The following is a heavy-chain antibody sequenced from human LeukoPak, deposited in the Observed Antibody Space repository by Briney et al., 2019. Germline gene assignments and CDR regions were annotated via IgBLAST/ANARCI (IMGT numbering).Heavy chain of an antibody. J-gene: IGHJ4*02. CDR2: INPNSGGT. CDR1: GYTFTGYY. D-gene: IGHD3-3*01. CDR3: ARIDFWSGSPHRRANY. Sequence: ASVKVSCKASGYTFTGYYMHWVRQAPGQGLEWMGWINPNSGGTNYAQKFQGRVTMTRDTSISTAYMELSRLRSDDTAVYYCARIDFWSGSPHRRANYWGQGTLVTVSS. V-gene: IGHV1-2*02.